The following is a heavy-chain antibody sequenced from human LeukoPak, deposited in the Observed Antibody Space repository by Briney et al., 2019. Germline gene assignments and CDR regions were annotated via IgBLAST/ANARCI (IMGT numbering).Heavy chain of an antibody. V-gene: IGHV3-33*01. CDR2: IWYDGSNK. J-gene: IGHJ4*02. CDR1: GFTFSGYG. D-gene: IGHD3-22*01. Sequence: PGRSLRLSCAASGFTFSGYGMHWVRQAPGKGLEWVAVIWYDGSNKYYADSVKGRFTISRDNSKNTLYLQMNSLRAEDTAVYYCAREEHAVGSSGYYYYFDYWGQGTLVTVSS. CDR3: AREEHAVGSSGYYYYFDY.